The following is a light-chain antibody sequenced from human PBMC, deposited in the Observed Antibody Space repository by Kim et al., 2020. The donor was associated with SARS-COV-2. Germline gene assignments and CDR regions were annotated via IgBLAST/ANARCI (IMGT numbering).Light chain of an antibody. J-gene: IGKJ4*01. V-gene: IGKV1-9*01. CDR3: QQHHSFPLT. CDR2: SAF. Sequence: ASVGDTVTITCRASQGISSNLAWYQQRPGKATSLLIYSAFTLHSGVPSRFSGSGSGTDFNLTITSLQPEDFATYHCQQHHSFPLTFGGGTKVDIK. CDR1: QGISSN.